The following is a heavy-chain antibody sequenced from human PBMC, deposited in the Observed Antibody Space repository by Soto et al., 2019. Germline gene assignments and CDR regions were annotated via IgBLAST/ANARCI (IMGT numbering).Heavy chain of an antibody. CDR2: IIPILGIA. Sequence: GASVKVSCKASGGTFSSYTISWVRQAPGQGLEWMGRIIPILGIANYAQKFQGRVTITADKSTSTAYMELSSLRSEDTAVSYCARHPQYNNWFDPWGQGTLVTVSS. CDR1: GGTFSSYT. J-gene: IGHJ5*02. D-gene: IGHD1-20*01. CDR3: ARHPQYNNWFDP. V-gene: IGHV1-69*02.